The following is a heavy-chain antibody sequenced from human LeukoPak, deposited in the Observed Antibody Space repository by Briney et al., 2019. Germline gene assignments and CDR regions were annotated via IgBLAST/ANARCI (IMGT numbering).Heavy chain of an antibody. J-gene: IGHJ6*02. CDR1: GFTFSSYW. D-gene: IGHD3-3*01. Sequence: GGSLRLSCAASGFTFSSYWMSWVRQAPGKGLEWVANIKQDGSEKYYVDSVKGRFTISRDNAKNSLYLQMNSLRAEDTAVYYCARDEYYDFWSGFYYHYGMDVWGQGTTVTVSS. V-gene: IGHV3-7*01. CDR2: IKQDGSEK. CDR3: ARDEYYDFWSGFYYHYGMDV.